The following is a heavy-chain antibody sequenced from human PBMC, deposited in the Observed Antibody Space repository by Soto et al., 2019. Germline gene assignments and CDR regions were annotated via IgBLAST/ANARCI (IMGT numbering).Heavy chain of an antibody. CDR2: IIPIFGTA. CDR1: GGTFSSYA. Sequence: GASVKVSCKASGGTFSSYAISWVRQAPGQGLEWMGGIIPIFGTANYAQKFQGRVTITADESTSTAYMELSSLRTEDTAVYYCARDTVVFGVVISYFDYWGQGTLVTV. CDR3: ARDTVVFGVVISYFDY. J-gene: IGHJ4*02. D-gene: IGHD3-3*01. V-gene: IGHV1-69*13.